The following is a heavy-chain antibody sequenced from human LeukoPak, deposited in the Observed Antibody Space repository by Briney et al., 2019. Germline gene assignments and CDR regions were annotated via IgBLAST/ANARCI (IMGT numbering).Heavy chain of an antibody. CDR3: ARDFRSSWYSSNWFDP. Sequence: ASVKVSCKASGYTFTNFVISWVRQAPGQGLEWMGWINPNSGGTNYAQKFQGRVTMTRDTSISTAYMELSRLRSDDTAVYYCARDFRSSWYSSNWFDPWGQGTLVTVSS. V-gene: IGHV1-2*02. CDR1: GYTFTNFV. D-gene: IGHD6-13*01. J-gene: IGHJ5*02. CDR2: INPNSGGT.